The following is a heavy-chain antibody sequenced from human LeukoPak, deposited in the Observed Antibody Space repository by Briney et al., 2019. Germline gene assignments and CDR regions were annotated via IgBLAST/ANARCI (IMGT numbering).Heavy chain of an antibody. D-gene: IGHD3-22*01. V-gene: IGHV3-11*03. Sequence: GGSLRLSCAASGFTFSDYYMSWIRQAPGKGLEWPSYISSSGSYTNYADSVKGRFTISRDNAKNSLYLQMNSLRAEDTAVYFCARGSGYYDRVLDYWGQGTLVTVSS. J-gene: IGHJ4*02. CDR2: ISSSGSYT. CDR3: ARGSGYYDRVLDY. CDR1: GFTFSDYY.